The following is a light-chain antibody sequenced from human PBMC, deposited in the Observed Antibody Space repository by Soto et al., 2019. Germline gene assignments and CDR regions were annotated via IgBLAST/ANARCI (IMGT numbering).Light chain of an antibody. Sequence: QSVLTQPASVSGSPGQSITISCTGTSIDVGGHDYVSWYQQHPGKVPKIIIYEVSDRPSGVSNRFSGSKSGNTASLTISGLQAEDEGHYYCISYRRNNTLVFGTGTKLTVL. J-gene: IGLJ3*02. CDR1: SIDVGGHDY. CDR3: ISYRRNNTLV. CDR2: EVS. V-gene: IGLV2-14*01.